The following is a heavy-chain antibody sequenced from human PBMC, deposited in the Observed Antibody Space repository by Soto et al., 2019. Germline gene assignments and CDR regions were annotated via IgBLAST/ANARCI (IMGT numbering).Heavy chain of an antibody. J-gene: IGHJ4*02. CDR2: IYYSGST. CDR3: ARHLPYCGGDCYSLDY. V-gene: IGHV4-39*01. Sequence: PSETLSLTCTVSGGSTSSSSYYWGWIRQPPGKGLEWIGSIYYSGSTYYNPSLKSRVTISVDTSKNQFSLNLSSVTAADTAVYYCARHLPYCGGDCYSLDYWGQGTLVTVPS. D-gene: IGHD2-21*02. CDR1: GGSTSSSSYY.